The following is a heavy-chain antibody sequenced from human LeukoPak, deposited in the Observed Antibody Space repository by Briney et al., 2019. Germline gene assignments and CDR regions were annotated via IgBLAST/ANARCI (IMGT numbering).Heavy chain of an antibody. CDR1: GGTFSSYA. CDR2: IIPILGIA. V-gene: IGHV1-69*04. Sequence: AASVKVSCKASGGTFSSYAISWVRQAPGQGLEWMGRIIPILGIANYAQKFQGRVTITADKSTSTAYTELSSLRSEDTAVYYCVSGTTGSRKYYYYGMDVWGQGTTVTVSS. J-gene: IGHJ6*02. D-gene: IGHD1-7*01. CDR3: VSGTTGSRKYYYYGMDV.